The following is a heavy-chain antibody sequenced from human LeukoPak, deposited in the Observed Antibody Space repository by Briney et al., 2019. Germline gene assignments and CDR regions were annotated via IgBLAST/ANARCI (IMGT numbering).Heavy chain of an antibody. D-gene: IGHD5-18*01. CDR2: ISTGGDIA. J-gene: IGHJ6*02. Sequence: PGGSLRLSCVVSGFTFSSYAMSWVRQAPGKGLEWVSAISTGGDIAYYADSVKGRFTISRDNSKNTLYLQMNSLRAEDTAVYYCAKARGSDTAMGTTYYYYYYGMDVWGQGTTVTVSS. CDR3: AKARGSDTAMGTTYYYYYYGMDV. V-gene: IGHV3-23*01. CDR1: GFTFSSYA.